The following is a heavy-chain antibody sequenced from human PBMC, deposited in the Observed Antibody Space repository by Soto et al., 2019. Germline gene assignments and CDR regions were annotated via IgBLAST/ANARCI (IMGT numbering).Heavy chain of an antibody. CDR2: INSDGSST. CDR1: GFTFSNYW. D-gene: IGHD5-18*01. Sequence: GGSMRLSCAASGFTFSNYWMHWVRQAPGKGLVWVSRINSDGSSTSYADSVKGRFTISRDNAKNTLYLQMNGLRAEDTAVYFCARDVQLQSFDSWGQGTLVTVSS. V-gene: IGHV3-74*01. CDR3: ARDVQLQSFDS. J-gene: IGHJ4*02.